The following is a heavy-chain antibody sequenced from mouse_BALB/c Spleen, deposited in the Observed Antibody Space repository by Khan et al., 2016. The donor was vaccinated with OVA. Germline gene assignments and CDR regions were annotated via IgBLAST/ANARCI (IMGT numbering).Heavy chain of an antibody. D-gene: IGHD1-2*01. J-gene: IGHJ3*01. CDR3: ARRNYFGYTLAY. CDR2: INPGSGDI. CDR1: GYTFTDYY. V-gene: IGHV1-77*01. Sequence: VQLQESGAELARPGASVKLSCKASGYTFTDYYINWVKQRTGQGLEWIGEINPGSGDIYYNEKFKGKATLTADKSSSTAYMQLISLTSEDSAVYFWARRNYFGYTLAYWGQGTLVTVSA.